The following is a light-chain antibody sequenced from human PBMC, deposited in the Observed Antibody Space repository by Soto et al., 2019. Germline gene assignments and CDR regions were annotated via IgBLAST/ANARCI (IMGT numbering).Light chain of an antibody. Sequence: QSALTQPASVSGSPGQSITISCTGTSSDVGSYNLVSWYQQHPGKAHKLMIYEVSKRPSGVSNRFSGSKSGNTASLTISGLQTEDEADYYCCSYAGRDVVFGGGTKLTVL. V-gene: IGLV2-23*02. CDR3: CSYAGRDVV. J-gene: IGLJ2*01. CDR2: EVS. CDR1: SSDVGSYNL.